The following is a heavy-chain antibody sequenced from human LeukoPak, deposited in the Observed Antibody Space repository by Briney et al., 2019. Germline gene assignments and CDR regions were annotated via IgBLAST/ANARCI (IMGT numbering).Heavy chain of an antibody. CDR1: GFTFSDYG. J-gene: IGHJ5*01. V-gene: IGHV3-21*01. D-gene: IGHD5-18*01. CDR3: ASVYSYSWFDY. Sequence: SGGSLRLSCVASGFTFSDYGMNWVRQAPGKGLEWVSSISSSSSYIYYADSVKGRFTISRDNAKNSLYLQMNSLRAEDTAVYYCASVYSYSWFDYWGQGTLVTVSS. CDR2: ISSSSSYI.